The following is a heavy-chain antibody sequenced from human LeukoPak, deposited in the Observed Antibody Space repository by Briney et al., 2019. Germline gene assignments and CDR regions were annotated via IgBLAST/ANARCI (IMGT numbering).Heavy chain of an antibody. J-gene: IGHJ3*02. CDR2: IYYSGTT. CDR3: TRLLYSSGWYSAFDI. Sequence: PSETLSLTCTVSGGSISSGNYYWGWIRQPPGKGLEWIGSIYYSGTTYYNPSLKSRVTMSVDTSKNQFSLRLSSVTAADTAVYYCTRLLYSSGWYSAFDIWGQGTMVTVSS. V-gene: IGHV4-39*01. CDR1: GGSISSGNYY. D-gene: IGHD6-19*01.